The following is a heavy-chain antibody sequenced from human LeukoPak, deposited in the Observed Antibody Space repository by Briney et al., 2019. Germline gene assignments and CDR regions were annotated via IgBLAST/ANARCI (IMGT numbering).Heavy chain of an antibody. CDR1: GFTFSSYW. Sequence: GGSLRLSCAASGFTFSSYWIHWVRQAPGKGLVWVSYINNDGSSTVYADSVKGRFTTSRDNAKNTLYLQMNSLRVEDTAVYYCAKPATYYFDSHYDYWGQGTLVTVSS. V-gene: IGHV3-74*01. CDR3: AKPATYYFDSHYDY. J-gene: IGHJ4*02. CDR2: INNDGSST. D-gene: IGHD3-22*01.